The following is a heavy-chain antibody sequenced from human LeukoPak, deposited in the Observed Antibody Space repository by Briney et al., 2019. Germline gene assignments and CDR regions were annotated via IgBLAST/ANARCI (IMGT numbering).Heavy chain of an antibody. Sequence: PGRSLRLSCAASGFTFSSYGMHWVRQAPGKGLEWVAVIWYDGSNKYYADSVKGRFTISRDNVKISLSLQMNSLRDEDTAVYYCARAQDPLLYYSDNSGYYYNLDYWGQGTLVTVSS. V-gene: IGHV3-33*01. CDR2: IWYDGSNK. J-gene: IGHJ4*02. CDR3: ARAQDPLLYYSDNSGYYYNLDY. D-gene: IGHD3-22*01. CDR1: GFTFSSYG.